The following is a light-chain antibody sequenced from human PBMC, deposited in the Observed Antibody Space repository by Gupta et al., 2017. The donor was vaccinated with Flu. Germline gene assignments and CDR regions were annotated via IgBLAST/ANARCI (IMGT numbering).Light chain of an antibody. V-gene: IGKV3D-20*02. Sequence: PATPSLAPGEAATPACRGRSIGSSYLAWYQQKPGQAPRLLIYDASSRATGIPARFSGSGSGTDFTLTISRLEPEDFAVYYCQQRGNWPRTFGGGTKVEIK. CDR2: DAS. J-gene: IGKJ4*01. CDR1: SIGSSY. CDR3: QQRGNWPRT.